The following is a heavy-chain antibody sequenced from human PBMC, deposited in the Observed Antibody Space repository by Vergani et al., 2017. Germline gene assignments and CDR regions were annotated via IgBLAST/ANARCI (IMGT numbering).Heavy chain of an antibody. V-gene: IGHV3-30*02. CDR2: IQKDGIDK. Sequence: QVQLVESGGGVVQPGESLRLSCAASVFPFITYVLHWVRPAPGKGLECVAFIQKDGIDKFYADSVRGRFTISRDIYKNTLYLEMNSLSAEDTALYNCVKDHPVFDEWGRGTLVSVS. CDR1: VFPFITYV. CDR3: VKDHPVFDE. J-gene: IGHJ4*02.